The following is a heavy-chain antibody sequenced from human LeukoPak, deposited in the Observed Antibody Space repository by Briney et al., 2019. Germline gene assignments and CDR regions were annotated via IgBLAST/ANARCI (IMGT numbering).Heavy chain of an antibody. Sequence: SETLSLTCAVSGGSINSHYWGWLRQPPGRGLQWIGDIYYAGKNNYNPSLKSRVTISLDTSKDHLSLNLTSVVAADTAIYYCVRRDTGWNYFDYWGQGSLVTVSS. CDR1: GGSINSHY. J-gene: IGHJ4*02. V-gene: IGHV4-59*08. CDR2: IYYAGKN. D-gene: IGHD6-19*01. CDR3: VRRDTGWNYFDY.